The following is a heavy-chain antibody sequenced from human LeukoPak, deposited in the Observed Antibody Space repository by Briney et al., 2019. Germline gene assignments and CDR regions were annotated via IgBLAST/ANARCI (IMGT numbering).Heavy chain of an antibody. J-gene: IGHJ5*02. V-gene: IGHV3-7*01. CDR2: IKQDGSEK. Sequence: GGSLRLSCAASGFTFSSYWMSWVRQAPGKGLEWVANIKQDGSEKYYVDSVKGRFTISRVNAKNSLYLQMNSLRAEDTAVYYCARVSGGSGSYYRGPSDPWGQGTLVTVSS. CDR1: GFTFSSYW. D-gene: IGHD3-10*01. CDR3: ARVSGGSGSYYRGPSDP.